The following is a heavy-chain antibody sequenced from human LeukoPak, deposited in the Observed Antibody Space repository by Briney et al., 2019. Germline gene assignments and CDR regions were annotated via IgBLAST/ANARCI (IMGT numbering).Heavy chain of an antibody. Sequence: ASVKVSCTASGYTFTSYDINWVRQATGQGLEWMGWMNPNSGNTGYAQKFQGRVTMTRNTSISTAYMELSSLRSEDTAVYYCAKWDIVVVPAATAPDYYYYYGMDVWGQGTTVTVSS. V-gene: IGHV1-8*01. CDR2: MNPNSGNT. D-gene: IGHD2-2*01. CDR3: AKWDIVVVPAATAPDYYYYYGMDV. CDR1: GYTFTSYD. J-gene: IGHJ6*02.